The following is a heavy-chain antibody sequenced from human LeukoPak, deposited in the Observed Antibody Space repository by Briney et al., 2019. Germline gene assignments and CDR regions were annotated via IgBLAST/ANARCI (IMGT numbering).Heavy chain of an antibody. Sequence: GGSLRLSCAASGFTFSNYWMHWVRQAPGKGLVWVSRINSDGSSTNYADFVKGRFTISRDNAKNTLYLQMNSLRAEDTAVYYCARGVLQGGGFDYWGQGTLVTVSS. J-gene: IGHJ4*02. D-gene: IGHD3-10*01. V-gene: IGHV3-74*01. CDR2: INSDGSST. CDR3: ARGVLQGGGFDY. CDR1: GFTFSNYW.